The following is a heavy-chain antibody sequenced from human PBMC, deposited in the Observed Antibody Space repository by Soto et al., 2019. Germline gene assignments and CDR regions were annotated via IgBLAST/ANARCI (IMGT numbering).Heavy chain of an antibody. Sequence: GGSLRLSCAASGFSFSEFAMSWVRQAPGKGLEWVSVISGDGGRTYYADSVKGRFTISRDDSKNSLYLQMNSLKTEDTAMYYCASGTFSLPWGQGTLVTVSS. J-gene: IGHJ5*02. CDR1: GFSFSEFA. D-gene: IGHD3-3*02. CDR3: ASGTFSLP. CDR2: ISGDGGRT. V-gene: IGHV3-23*01.